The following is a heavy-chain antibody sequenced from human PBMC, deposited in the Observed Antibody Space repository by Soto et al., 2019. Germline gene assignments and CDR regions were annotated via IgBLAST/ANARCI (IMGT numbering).Heavy chain of an antibody. D-gene: IGHD4-4*01. V-gene: IGHV3-21*05. Sequence: GGSLRLSCAASGFTFSSYSMNWVRQAPGKGLEWVSYISSSSSYIYYADSVKGRFTISRDNAKNSLYLQMNSLRAEDTAVYYCARDSVVDTVTTWWPHYGMDVWGQGTTVTVSS. CDR1: GFTFSSYS. CDR2: ISSSSSYI. J-gene: IGHJ6*02. CDR3: ARDSVVDTVTTWWPHYGMDV.